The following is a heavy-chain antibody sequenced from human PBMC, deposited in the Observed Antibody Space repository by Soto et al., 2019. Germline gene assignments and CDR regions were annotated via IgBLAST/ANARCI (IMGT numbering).Heavy chain of an antibody. J-gene: IGHJ6*02. Sequence: PGGSLRLSCAASGFTFSSYAMHWVRQAPGKGLEWVAVISYDGSNKYYSTSLKTRLTISKDTSKNQVVLILTNTDPVDTATYYCARIVGRPGHYGSYYYYGMDVWGQGTTVTVSS. CDR1: GFTFSSYA. CDR2: ISYDGSNK. CDR3: ARIVGRPGHYGSYYYYGMDV. D-gene: IGHD3-10*01. V-gene: IGHV3-30*14.